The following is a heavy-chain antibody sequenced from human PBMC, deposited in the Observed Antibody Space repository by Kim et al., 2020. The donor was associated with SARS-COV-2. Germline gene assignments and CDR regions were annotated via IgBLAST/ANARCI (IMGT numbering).Heavy chain of an antibody. CDR2: FYTSGST. D-gene: IGHD3-3*02. CDR3: ARGGISNLYPFDS. CDR1: GGSITTYY. Sequence: SETLSLTCIISGGSITTYYWNWIRQPAGKGLEWIGRFYTSGSTNYNPSLKSRVTVSVDTSKNQFSLKLSSVTAADTAVYYCARGGISNLYPFDSWGQGTL. J-gene: IGHJ4*02. V-gene: IGHV4-4*07.